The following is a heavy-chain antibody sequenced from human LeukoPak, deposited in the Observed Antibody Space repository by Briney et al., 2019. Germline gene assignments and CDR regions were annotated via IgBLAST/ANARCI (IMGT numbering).Heavy chain of an antibody. J-gene: IGHJ3*02. D-gene: IGHD3-22*01. V-gene: IGHV1-2*02. CDR2: INPNSGGT. CDR1: GYTFTGYY. Sequence: ASVKVSCKASGYTFTGYYMHWVRQAPGQGLGWMGWINPNSGGTNYAQKFQGRVTMTRDTSISTAYMELSRLRSDDTAVYYCARGGFTMIVVVIVDAFDICGQGTMVTVSS. CDR3: ARGGFTMIVVVIVDAFDI.